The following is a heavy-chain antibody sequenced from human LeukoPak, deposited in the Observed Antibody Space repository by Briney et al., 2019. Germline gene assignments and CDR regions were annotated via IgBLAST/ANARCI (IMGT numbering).Heavy chain of an antibody. CDR3: AKAEWELVPLDY. CDR1: GFTFSSYG. V-gene: IGHV3-30*02. J-gene: IGHJ4*02. CDR2: IRYDGSNK. D-gene: IGHD1-26*01. Sequence: QSGGSLRLSCAASGFTFSSYGMHWVRQAPGKGLEWVAFIRYDGSNKYYADSVKGRFTISRDNSKNTLYLQMNSLRAEDTAVYYCAKAEWELVPLDYWGQGTLVTVSS.